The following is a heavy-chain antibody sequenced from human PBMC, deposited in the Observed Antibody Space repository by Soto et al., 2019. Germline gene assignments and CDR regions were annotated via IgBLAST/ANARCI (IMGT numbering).Heavy chain of an antibody. V-gene: IGHV2-5*02. Sequence: SGPTLVNTTQTLTLTCTFSGFSLSTSGVGVGWIRQPPGKALEWLALIYLDDDKRYSPSLKSRLTINKDTSKNQEVLTMTNMDPVDTATYYCAHRTGDWYFDLWGSGTLVTVSS. CDR3: AHRTGDWYFDL. D-gene: IGHD7-27*01. J-gene: IGHJ2*01. CDR2: IYLDDDK. CDR1: GFSLSTSGVG.